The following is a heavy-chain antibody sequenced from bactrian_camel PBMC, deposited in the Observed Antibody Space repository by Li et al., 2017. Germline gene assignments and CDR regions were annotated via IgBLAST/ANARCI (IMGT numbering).Heavy chain of an antibody. CDR1: GFAVSSWS. CDR3: GAGQWSLVAGAGYSYAAD. Sequence: VESGGGLVQPGRSLTISCEVSGFAVSSWSMYWIRRAPGKGLEWISTIYYDHDFAGYAQTHYLSSVKGRFTVSRDNAKNTMYLHMNNLKPDDTAMYRCGAGQWSLVAGAGYSYAADWGQGTQVTVS. J-gene: IGHJ4*01. V-gene: IGHV3S6*01. D-gene: IGHD6*01. CDR2: IYYDHDFA.